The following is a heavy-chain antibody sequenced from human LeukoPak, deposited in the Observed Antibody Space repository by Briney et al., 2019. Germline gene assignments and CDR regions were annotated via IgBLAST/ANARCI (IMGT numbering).Heavy chain of an antibody. J-gene: IGHJ6*03. D-gene: IGHD3-9*01. V-gene: IGHV1-18*01. Sequence: ASVNVSCKASGYTFTSYDINWVRQAPGQGIEWMGWISAYNGNTSHPQKLQRRVTMTTDTSTSTAYMELRSVRSDDTAVYYCARLSDYDTLPQHSYMDVWGRGTTVTISS. CDR1: GYTFTSYD. CDR2: ISAYNGNT. CDR3: ARLSDYDTLPQHSYMDV.